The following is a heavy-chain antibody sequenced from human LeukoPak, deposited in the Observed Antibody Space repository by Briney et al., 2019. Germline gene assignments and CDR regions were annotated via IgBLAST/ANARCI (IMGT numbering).Heavy chain of an antibody. CDR2: IRNDGSDK. Sequence: GGSLRLSCAASGFTFSSYGMHWVRQAPGKGLEWVAFIRNDGSDKYYTDSVKGRFTISRDNSKSTLYLQMNSLRADDTAVYYCAKVRWEHHLDYWGQGTLVTVSS. V-gene: IGHV3-30*02. CDR1: GFTFSSYG. J-gene: IGHJ4*02. D-gene: IGHD1-26*01. CDR3: AKVRWEHHLDY.